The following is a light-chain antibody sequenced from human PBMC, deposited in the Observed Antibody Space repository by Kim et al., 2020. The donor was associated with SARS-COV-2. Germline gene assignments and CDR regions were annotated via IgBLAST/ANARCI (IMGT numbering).Light chain of an antibody. Sequence: LAPVGDRVPTACRANQTGSGWLAWHQKTPGKAPKVLIYEASTVESGAPSRCSGSGSGTEFPLTISSLQPDDVGTYYCQQYYTYWTFGQGTKVDIK. CDR2: EAS. J-gene: IGKJ1*01. V-gene: IGKV1-5*01. CDR1: QTGSGW. CDR3: QQYYTYWT.